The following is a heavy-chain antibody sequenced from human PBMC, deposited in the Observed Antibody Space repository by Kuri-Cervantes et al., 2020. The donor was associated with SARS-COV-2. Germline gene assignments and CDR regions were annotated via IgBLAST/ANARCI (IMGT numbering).Heavy chain of an antibody. CDR2: MSGSGSYI. V-gene: IGHV3-21*01. CDR1: GFTLKSYT. CDR3: ARERQTGDRHFDY. Sequence: GGALRLSCGASGFTLKSYTMNWVRQAPGKALQWISSMSGSGSYIYYADSVKGRFTISRDNAKNSLYLQMNSLRAEDTAVYYCARERQTGDRHFDYWGQGTLVTVSS. D-gene: IGHD7-27*01. J-gene: IGHJ4*02.